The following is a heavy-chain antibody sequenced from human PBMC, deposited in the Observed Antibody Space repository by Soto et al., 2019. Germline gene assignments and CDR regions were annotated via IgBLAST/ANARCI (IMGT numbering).Heavy chain of an antibody. V-gene: IGHV4-31*03. Sequence: QVQLQESGPGLVQPSQTLSLTCTVSGGSISSGGYYWSWIRQHPGTGLEWIGHISYSRSTYYNAYQKSRLTLSVDTSSNQFSLIVNSVTAADTAVYYCAGGVLHWGQGTLVTVSS. CDR1: GGSISSGGYY. CDR3: AGGVLH. CDR2: ISYSRST. J-gene: IGHJ4*01.